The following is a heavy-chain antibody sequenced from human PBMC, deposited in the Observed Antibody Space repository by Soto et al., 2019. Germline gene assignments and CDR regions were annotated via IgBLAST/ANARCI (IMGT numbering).Heavy chain of an antibody. CDR3: ARGRAELLCFGDQNGFDS. D-gene: IGHD3-10*01. Sequence: PSETLSLTCAVYGGSFSGYYWSWIRQPPGKGLEWIGEINHSGSTNYNPSLKSRVTISVDTSKNQFSLKLSSVTAADTAVYYCARGRAELLCFGDQNGFDSWGQGTRSPVPS. CDR1: GGSFSGYY. V-gene: IGHV4-34*01. CDR2: INHSGST. J-gene: IGHJ5*01.